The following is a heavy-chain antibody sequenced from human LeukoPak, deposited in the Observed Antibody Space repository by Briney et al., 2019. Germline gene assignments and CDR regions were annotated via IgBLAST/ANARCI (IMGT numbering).Heavy chain of an antibody. CDR1: GGTFSSYA. Sequence: ASVKVSCKASGGTFSSYAISWVRQAPGQGLEWMGGIIPIFGTANYAQKFQGRVTITADESTSTAYMELSSLRSEDTAVYYCASPRGRYSYYMDVWGKGTTVTISS. D-gene: IGHD1-1*01. J-gene: IGHJ6*03. V-gene: IGHV1-69*13. CDR2: IIPIFGTA. CDR3: ASPRGRYSYYMDV.